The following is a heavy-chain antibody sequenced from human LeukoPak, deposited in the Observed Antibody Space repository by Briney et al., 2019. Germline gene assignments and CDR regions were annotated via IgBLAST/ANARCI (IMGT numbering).Heavy chain of an antibody. V-gene: IGHV3-9*01. D-gene: IGHD3-22*01. CDR2: ITWGRDNL. CDR3: ARAYTYYYDSSGYPAY. CDR1: GFIFDDYA. Sequence: GGSLRLSCAVSGFIFDDYAMHWVRQAPGKGLEWVSGITWGRDNLAYAASVKGRFTISGDNAKNSLYLQMNSLRAEDTAVYYCARAYTYYYDSSGYPAYWGQGTLVTVSS. J-gene: IGHJ4*02.